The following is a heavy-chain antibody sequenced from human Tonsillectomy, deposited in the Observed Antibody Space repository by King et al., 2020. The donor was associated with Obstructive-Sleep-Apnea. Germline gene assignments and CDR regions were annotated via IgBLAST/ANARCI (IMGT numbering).Heavy chain of an antibody. Sequence: VQLVESGAEVKKPGASVKVSCKASGYTFTSYYMHWVRQAPGQGREWMGIINPSGGSTSYAQKFQGRVTMTRDTSTSTVYMELSSLRSEETAVYYCARGRHYYDSSGYYYLGGMDVWGQGTTVTVSS. D-gene: IGHD3-22*01. CDR2: INPSGGST. J-gene: IGHJ6*02. CDR1: GYTFTSYY. V-gene: IGHV1-46*03. CDR3: ARGRHYYDSSGYYYLGGMDV.